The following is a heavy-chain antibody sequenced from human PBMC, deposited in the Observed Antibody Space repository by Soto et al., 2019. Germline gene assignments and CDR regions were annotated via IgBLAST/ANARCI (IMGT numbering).Heavy chain of an antibody. D-gene: IGHD3-22*01. CDR1: GGTFNSYA. V-gene: IGHV1-69*12. J-gene: IGHJ5*02. CDR3: ARPMRYYYDSSGQSAWFDP. Sequence: QVQLVQSGAEVKKLGSSVKVSCKASGGTFNSYAISWVRQAPGQGLEWMGGIIPIFGTAKYAQKFQGRVTITADESTSTAYMELSSLRSEDTAVYYCARPMRYYYDSSGQSAWFDPWGQGTLVTVSS. CDR2: IIPIFGTA.